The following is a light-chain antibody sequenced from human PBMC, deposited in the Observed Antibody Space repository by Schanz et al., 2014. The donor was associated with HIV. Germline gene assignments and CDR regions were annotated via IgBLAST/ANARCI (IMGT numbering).Light chain of an antibody. V-gene: IGKV1-5*03. Sequence: DIQMTQSPSTLPTSVGDRVTITCRASQSISRRLAWYQQKPGRAPKLLIYKASSLQIGVPSRFSGSGSGTEFTLTISSLHPDDFATYYCQQSYGTPPEWTFGQGTKVEIK. CDR2: KAS. J-gene: IGKJ1*01. CDR3: QQSYGTPPEWT. CDR1: QSISRR.